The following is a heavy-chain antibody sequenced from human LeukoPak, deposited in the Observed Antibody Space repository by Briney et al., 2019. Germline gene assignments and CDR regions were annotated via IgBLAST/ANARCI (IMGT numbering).Heavy chain of an antibody. CDR2: INHSGST. Sequence: SETLSLTCAVYGGSFSGSYWSWIRQPPGKGLEWIGEINHSGSTNYNPSLKSRVTISVDTSKNQFSLKLSSVTAADTAVYYCARVGSSGWYYFDYWGQGTLVTVSS. V-gene: IGHV4-34*01. CDR3: ARVGSSGWYYFDY. J-gene: IGHJ4*02. D-gene: IGHD6-19*01. CDR1: GGSFSGSY.